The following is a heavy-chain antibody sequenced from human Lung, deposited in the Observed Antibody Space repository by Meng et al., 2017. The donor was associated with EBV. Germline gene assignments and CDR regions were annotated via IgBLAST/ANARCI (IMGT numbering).Heavy chain of an antibody. CDR2: IDDSGST. V-gene: IGHV4-4*03. CDR1: GVSISSNIR. J-gene: IGHJ4*02. D-gene: IGHD1-26*01. CDR3: ARGKQDAWELLAY. Sequence: QVTRLGYGPGLVQPPGTPALPCGVSGVSISSNIRWTWVRQPPGKGLEWIGDIDDSGSTNYNPSLNSRISISLDKSKNHFSLKVNSVTAADTAVYYCARGKQDAWELLAYWGQGALVTVSS.